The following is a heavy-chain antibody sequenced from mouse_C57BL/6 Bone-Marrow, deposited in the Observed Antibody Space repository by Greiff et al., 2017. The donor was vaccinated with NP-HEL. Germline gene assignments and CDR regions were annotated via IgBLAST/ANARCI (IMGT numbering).Heavy chain of an antibody. D-gene: IGHD2-2*01. CDR2: IRNKANGYTT. CDR3: ARPIYYGYDGYAMDY. V-gene: IGHV7-3*01. J-gene: IGHJ4*01. Sequence: EVQLVESGGGLVQPGGSLSLSCAASGFTFTDYYMSWVRQPPGKALEWLGFIRNKANGYTTEYSASVKGRFTISRDNSQSILYLQMNALRAEDSATYYCARPIYYGYDGYAMDYWGQGTSVTVSS. CDR1: GFTFTDYY.